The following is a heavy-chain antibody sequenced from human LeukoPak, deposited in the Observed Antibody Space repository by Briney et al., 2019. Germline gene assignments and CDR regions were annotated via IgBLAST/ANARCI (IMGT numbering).Heavy chain of an antibody. Sequence: GESLKISCKGSGYSFTTYWIDWVRQMPGKGLEWMGIINPGDSDTRYSPSFQGQVTMSADKSISTAYLQWSSLKASDTAMNYCARHYGDYDILTGSYAYGMDVWGQGTTVTVSS. CDR3: ARHYGDYDILTGSYAYGMDV. D-gene: IGHD3-9*01. CDR2: INPGDSDT. V-gene: IGHV5-51*01. J-gene: IGHJ6*02. CDR1: GYSFTTYW.